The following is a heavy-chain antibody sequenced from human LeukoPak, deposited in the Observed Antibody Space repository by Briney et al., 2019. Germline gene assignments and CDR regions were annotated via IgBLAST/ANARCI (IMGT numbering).Heavy chain of an antibody. CDR1: GFTFSSYT. CDR3: ARGATAGDFDY. V-gene: IGHV3-33*01. Sequence: GGSLRLSCAASGFTFSSYTMHWVRQAPGKGLEWVAVIWNDGSKKYYADSVKGRFTISRDNSKNTLYLQMNSLRAEDTALYYCARGATAGDFDYWGLGTLVTVSS. J-gene: IGHJ4*02. CDR2: IWNDGSKK.